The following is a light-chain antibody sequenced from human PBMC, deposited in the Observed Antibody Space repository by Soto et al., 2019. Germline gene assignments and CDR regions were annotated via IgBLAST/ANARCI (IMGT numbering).Light chain of an antibody. CDR1: QSVLYSSNNKNY. CDR2: WAS. J-gene: IGKJ4*01. Sequence: DIVMTQSPDSLAVSLGERATINCKSSQSVLYSSNNKNYLAWYQQKPGQPPKLLIYWASTRESGVPDRFSGSGSGTDFTLTISSRQAEDVAVYYCQQYYSTPPEPTFGGGTKVEIK. V-gene: IGKV4-1*01. CDR3: QQYYSTPPEPT.